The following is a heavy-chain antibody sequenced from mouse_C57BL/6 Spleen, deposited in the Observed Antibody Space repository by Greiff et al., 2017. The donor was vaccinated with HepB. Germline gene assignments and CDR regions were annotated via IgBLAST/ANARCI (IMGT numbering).Heavy chain of an antibody. D-gene: IGHD3-1*01. V-gene: IGHV3-6*01. J-gene: IGHJ1*03. CDR3: ARDSHREGYFDV. CDR2: ISYDGSN. Sequence: EVKVEASGPGLVKPSQSLSLTCSVPGYSITSGYYWNWIRQFPGNKLEWMGYISYDGSNNYNPSLKNRISITRDTSKHQFFLKLNAVTTEDTATYYWARDSHREGYFDVWGTGTTVTVSS. CDR1: GYSITSGYY.